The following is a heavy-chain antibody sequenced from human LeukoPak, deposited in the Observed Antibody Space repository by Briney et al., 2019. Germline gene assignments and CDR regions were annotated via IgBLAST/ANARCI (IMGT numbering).Heavy chain of an antibody. V-gene: IGHV3-53*01. CDR1: GFTVSSIY. Sequence: GGSLTLSCAVSGFTVSSIYMTWVRPAPGKGLEWVSSIYSDGNTYYADSVKGRFTLSRDSSRNTLYLQMNDLRVEDTAVYYCAGDTHSSSWYDHWGQGTLVTVSS. D-gene: IGHD6-19*01. J-gene: IGHJ5*02. CDR3: AGDTHSSSWYDH. CDR2: IYSDGNT.